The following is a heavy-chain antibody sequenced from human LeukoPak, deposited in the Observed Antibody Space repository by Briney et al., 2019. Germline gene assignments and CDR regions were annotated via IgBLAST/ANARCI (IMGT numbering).Heavy chain of an antibody. Sequence: GGSLRLSCTASGFTFSNYWMSWVRQASGKGLEWVANIKEDGSEKYYVDSVKGRFTISRDNAKNSLYLQMNSLRAEDTAIYYCASGRQLGYWGQGTLVTVSS. J-gene: IGHJ4*02. D-gene: IGHD6-6*01. CDR3: ASGRQLGY. CDR1: GFTFSNYW. V-gene: IGHV3-7*01. CDR2: IKEDGSEK.